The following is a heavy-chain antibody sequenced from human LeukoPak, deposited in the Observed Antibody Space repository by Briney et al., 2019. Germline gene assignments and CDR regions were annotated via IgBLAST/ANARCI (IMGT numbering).Heavy chain of an antibody. D-gene: IGHD5-18*01. Sequence: GGSLRLSCAASGFSLSNYAMHWVRQAPGKGLVWVAFIRYDGNNKYYADSVKGRFTISRDNSKSTLYLQLNALKTEDTAVYYCAKDDYSYGPFDYWGQGTLVTVSS. CDR3: AKDDYSYGPFDY. V-gene: IGHV3-30*02. CDR1: GFSLSNYA. J-gene: IGHJ4*02. CDR2: IRYDGNNK.